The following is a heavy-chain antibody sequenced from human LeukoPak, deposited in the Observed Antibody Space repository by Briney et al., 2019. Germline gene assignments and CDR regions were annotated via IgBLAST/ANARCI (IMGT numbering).Heavy chain of an antibody. CDR2: ISAYNGNT. CDR1: GYTFTSYG. V-gene: IGHV1-18*01. Sequence: GASVKVSCKASGYTFTSYGISWVRQAPGQGLEWMGWISAYNGNTNYAQKLQGRVTMTTDKSTSTAYMELSSLRSEDTAVYYCARVWSRETYYYGSGSSYYYMDVWGKGTTVTVSS. CDR3: ARVWSRETYYYGSGSSYYYMDV. J-gene: IGHJ6*03. D-gene: IGHD3-10*01.